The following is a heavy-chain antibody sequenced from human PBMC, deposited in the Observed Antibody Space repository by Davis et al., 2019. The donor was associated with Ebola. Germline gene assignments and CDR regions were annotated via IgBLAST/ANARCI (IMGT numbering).Heavy chain of an antibody. CDR2: IKQDGSEK. J-gene: IGHJ6*04. V-gene: IGHV3-7*01. CDR3: AKDIGDSRSIVVVGGMDV. D-gene: IGHD2-15*01. CDR1: GFTFSSYW. Sequence: GGSLRLSCAASGFTFSSYWMSWVRQAPGKGLEWVANIKQDGSEKYYVDSVKGRFTISRDNAKNSLYLQMNSLRAEDTAVYYCAKDIGDSRSIVVVGGMDVWGKGTTVTVSS.